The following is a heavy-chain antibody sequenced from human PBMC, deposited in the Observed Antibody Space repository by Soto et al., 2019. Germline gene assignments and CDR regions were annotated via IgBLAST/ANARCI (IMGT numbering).Heavy chain of an antibody. CDR3: ARERREEIHDGYDIDY. D-gene: IGHD5-12*01. Sequence: PSETLSLTCTVSGGSISNYYWSWIRQPAGKGLEWIGRIYTSGSTDYNPSLKSRVTISIDTSKNQFSLKVTSMTAADTAVYYCARERREEIHDGYDIDYWGPGTLVTVSS. CDR1: GGSISNYY. V-gene: IGHV4-4*07. J-gene: IGHJ4*02. CDR2: IYTSGST.